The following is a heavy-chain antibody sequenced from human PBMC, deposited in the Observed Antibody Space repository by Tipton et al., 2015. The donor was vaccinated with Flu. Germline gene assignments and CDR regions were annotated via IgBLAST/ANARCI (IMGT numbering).Heavy chain of an antibody. J-gene: IGHJ4*02. CDR1: GGSISSYY. CDR3: ARHEPSQRAFDI. CDR2: IYYSGST. Sequence: TLSLTCTGSGGSISSYYWSWIRQPPGKGLEWIGYIYYSGSTNDNPSFKSRVTISVDTSKNQFSLKLSSVTAADTAVYYCARHEPSQRAFDIWGQGTLVTVSS. D-gene: IGHD3-9*01. V-gene: IGHV4-59*08.